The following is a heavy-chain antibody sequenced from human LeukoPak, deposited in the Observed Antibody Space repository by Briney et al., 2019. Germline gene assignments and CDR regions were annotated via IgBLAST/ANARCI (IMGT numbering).Heavy chain of an antibody. V-gene: IGHV4-30-4*01. D-gene: IGHD5-12*01. CDR1: GDSISSGGDF. CDR3: ARHSGNERD. J-gene: IGHJ4*02. Sequence: SETLSLTCTVSGDSISSGGDFWSWIRQPPGKGLEWIGYIHSSGTTHYKSSLTSRITMSLDTSKNEFSLKVTSVTAADTAIYYCARHSGNERDWGQGTLVTVSS. CDR2: IHSSGTT.